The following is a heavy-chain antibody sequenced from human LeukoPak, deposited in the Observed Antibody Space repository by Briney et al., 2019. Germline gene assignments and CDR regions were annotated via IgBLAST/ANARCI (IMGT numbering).Heavy chain of an antibody. J-gene: IGHJ5*02. D-gene: IGHD5-18*01. V-gene: IGHV4-61*02. CDR1: GGSISSSSYY. CDR3: ARDLYGYYWFDP. Sequence: SQTLSLTCTVSGGSISSSSYYWSWIRQPAGKGLEWIGRIYTSGSSNYNPPLKSRVTISVDTSKNQFSLKLSSVAAADTAVYYCARDLYGYYWFDPWGQGTLVTVSS. CDR2: IYTSGSS.